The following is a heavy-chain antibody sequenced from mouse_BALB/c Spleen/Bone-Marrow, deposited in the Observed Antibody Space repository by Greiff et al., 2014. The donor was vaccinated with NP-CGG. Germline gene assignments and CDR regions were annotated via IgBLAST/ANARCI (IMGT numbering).Heavy chain of an antibody. V-gene: IGHV14-3*02. CDR2: IDPANGNT. CDR1: GFNIKDTY. D-gene: IGHD1-1*01. J-gene: IGHJ3*01. Sequence: VQLEESRAGLVKPGAFVKLFCTASGFNIKDTYLHWGEQRPEQGLEWIGRIDPANGNTKHDPKFQGKATITADTSSNTAYLQLSSLTSEDTAVYYCAIYYYGSSGFAYWGQGNLVTVSA. CDR3: AIYYYGSSGFAY.